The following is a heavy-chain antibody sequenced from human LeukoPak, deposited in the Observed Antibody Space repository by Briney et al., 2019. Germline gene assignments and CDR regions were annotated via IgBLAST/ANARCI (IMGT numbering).Heavy chain of an antibody. J-gene: IGHJ3*02. V-gene: IGHV1-69*13. CDR3: ARDGRNYDFWSGLDAFDI. D-gene: IGHD3-3*01. Sequence: ASVKVSCKASGGTFSSYAISWARQAPGQGLEWMGGIIPIFGTANYAQKFQGRVTITADESTSTAYMELSSLRSEDTAVYYCARDGRNYDFWSGLDAFDIWGQGTMVTVSS. CDR1: GGTFSSYA. CDR2: IIPIFGTA.